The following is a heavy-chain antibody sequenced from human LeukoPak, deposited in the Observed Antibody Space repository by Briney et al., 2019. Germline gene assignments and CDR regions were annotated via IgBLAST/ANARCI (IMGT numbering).Heavy chain of an antibody. Sequence: PSETLSLTCAVSGASISSRGYSWNWIRLPPGKGLEWIANIYHSGNTYYNPSLRSRVTISVDSSKNQFSLMLSSVTAADTALYYCARKKDYGDYVDYWGQGTLVTVSS. V-gene: IGHV4-30-2*01. J-gene: IGHJ4*02. CDR3: ARKKDYGDYVDY. CDR1: GASISSRGYS. D-gene: IGHD4-17*01. CDR2: IYHSGNT.